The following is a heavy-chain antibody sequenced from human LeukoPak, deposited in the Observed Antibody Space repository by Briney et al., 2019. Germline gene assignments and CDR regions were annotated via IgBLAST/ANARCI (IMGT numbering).Heavy chain of an antibody. J-gene: IGHJ4*02. V-gene: IGHV3-66*04. CDR1: GFTFSSHA. CDR2: LYSGGST. Sequence: GGSLRLSCAASGFTFSSHAMSWVRQAPGKGLEWVSVLYSGGSTYYADSVKGRFTISRDNSKNTLYLQMNSLRAEDTAVYYCARHRGYCSSTSCYPYYFDYWGQGTLVTVSS. D-gene: IGHD2-2*01. CDR3: ARHRGYCSSTSCYPYYFDY.